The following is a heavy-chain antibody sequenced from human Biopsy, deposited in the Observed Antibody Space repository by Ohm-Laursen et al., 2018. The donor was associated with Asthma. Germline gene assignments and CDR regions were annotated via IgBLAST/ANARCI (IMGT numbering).Heavy chain of an antibody. D-gene: IGHD3-22*01. Sequence: SLRLSCAASGFAVSRGHMFWVRQAPGKGLEWVSVIYSGGTSHTADSVRGRFTISRDYSKNTLYLQMQSLRAEDTAVYYCARGDSSNWSHYYFDYWGQGTLVTVSS. V-gene: IGHV3-53*01. CDR1: GFAVSRGH. CDR2: IYSGGTS. J-gene: IGHJ4*02. CDR3: ARGDSSNWSHYYFDY.